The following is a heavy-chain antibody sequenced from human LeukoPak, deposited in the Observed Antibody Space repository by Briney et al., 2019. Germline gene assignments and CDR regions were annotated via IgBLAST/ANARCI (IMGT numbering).Heavy chain of an antibody. CDR2: IDSDGSI. J-gene: IGHJ6*03. Sequence: PGGSLRLSCAASGFTFNRYWMHWVRQAPGKGLVWISGIDSDGSITYADSVKGRFTVSRDNAKKTLYLQMNSLRVEDTAIYYCTRVIRSGRVYYMDVWGKGTTVTVSS. V-gene: IGHV3-74*01. CDR1: GFTFNRYW. CDR3: TRVIRSGRVYYMDV. D-gene: IGHD2-15*01.